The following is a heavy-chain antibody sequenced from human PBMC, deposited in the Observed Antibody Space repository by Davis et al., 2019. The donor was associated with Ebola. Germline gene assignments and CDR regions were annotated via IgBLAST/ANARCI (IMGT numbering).Heavy chain of an antibody. CDR1: GYTFTSYA. V-gene: IGHV1-3*01. CDR3: ARVYYDSSGYDNWFDS. D-gene: IGHD3-22*01. J-gene: IGHJ5*01. CDR2: INAGNGNT. Sequence: AASVKVSCKASGYTFTSYAMHWVRQAPGQRLEWMGWINAGNGNTKYSQKFQGRVIITRDTSASTAYMELSSLRSEDTAVYYCARVYYDSSGYDNWFDSWGQGTLVTVSS.